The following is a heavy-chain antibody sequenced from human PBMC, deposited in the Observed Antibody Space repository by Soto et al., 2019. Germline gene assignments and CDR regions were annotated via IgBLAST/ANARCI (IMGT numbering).Heavy chain of an antibody. CDR3: AKARKSVFWSGYPRAVFDS. Sequence: PGGSLRLSCAGSGFKFSDYWMAWVRQAPGKGLEWVANIKQDGTEKYHVDSLKGRFTIPRDNAKNSLFLQMNSLRADDTALYYCAKARKSVFWSGYPRAVFDSWGRGTLVTVSS. D-gene: IGHD3-3*01. J-gene: IGHJ5*01. V-gene: IGHV3-7*05. CDR1: GFKFSDYW. CDR2: IKQDGTEK.